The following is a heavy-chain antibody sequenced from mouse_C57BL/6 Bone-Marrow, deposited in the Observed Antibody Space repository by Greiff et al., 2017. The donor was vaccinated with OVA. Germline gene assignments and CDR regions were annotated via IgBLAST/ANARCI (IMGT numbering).Heavy chain of an antibody. Sequence: VKLMESGPELVKPGASVKLSCKASGYTFTSYDINWVKQRPGQGLEWIGWIYPRDGSTKYNEKFKGKATLTVDTSSSTAYMELHSLTSEDSAVYFCARENYGSYYAMDYWGQGTSVTVSS. CDR1: GYTFTSYD. CDR2: IYPRDGST. V-gene: IGHV1-85*01. J-gene: IGHJ4*01. D-gene: IGHD1-1*01. CDR3: ARENYGSYYAMDY.